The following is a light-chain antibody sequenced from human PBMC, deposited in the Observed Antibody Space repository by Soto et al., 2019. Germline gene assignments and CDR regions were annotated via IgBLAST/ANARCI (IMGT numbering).Light chain of an antibody. CDR1: SSDVGVYKY. CDR3: CSYAGDYTFV. CDR2: DVI. J-gene: IGLJ1*01. V-gene: IGLV2-11*01. Sequence: QSALIQPRSVSGSPGQSVTISCTGTSSDVGVYKYVSWYRQHPGKAPKLMIYDVITRPSGVPGSKSGNTASLTISGLQAEDEADYYCCSYAGDYTFVFGTGTQLTVL.